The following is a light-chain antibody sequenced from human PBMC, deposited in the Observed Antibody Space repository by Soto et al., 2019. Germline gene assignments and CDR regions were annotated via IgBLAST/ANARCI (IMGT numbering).Light chain of an antibody. J-gene: IGKJ1*01. CDR1: QSISSW. CDR2: DAS. CDR3: QQYNSYSPWT. V-gene: IGKV1-5*01. Sequence: DIQMTQSPSTLSASVGDRVTITCRASQSISSWLAWYQQKPGKAPKLLIYDASSLESGVPSRFSGSGSGTEXTLTISSLQPDDFATYYCQQYNSYSPWTFGQGTKVEIK.